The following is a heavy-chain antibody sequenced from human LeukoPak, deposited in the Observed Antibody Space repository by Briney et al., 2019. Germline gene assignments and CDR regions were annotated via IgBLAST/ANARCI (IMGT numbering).Heavy chain of an antibody. CDR1: GFTFDDYA. CDR2: INSDGSST. V-gene: IGHV3-74*01. J-gene: IGHJ4*02. Sequence: GGSLRLSCVASGFTFDDYAMHWVRQAPGKGLVWVSRINSDGSSTSYADSVKGRFTISRDNAKNTLYLQMNSLRAEDTAVYYCTRGGNDYWGQGTLVTVSS. D-gene: IGHD4-23*01. CDR3: TRGGNDY.